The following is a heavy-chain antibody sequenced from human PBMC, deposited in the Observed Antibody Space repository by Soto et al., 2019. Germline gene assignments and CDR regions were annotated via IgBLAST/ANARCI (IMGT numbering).Heavy chain of an antibody. J-gene: IGHJ4*02. Sequence: SETLSLTCAVSGGSISSGGYSWSWIRQPPGKGLEWIGYIYHSGSTYYNPSLKSRVTISVDRSKNHFAMRLSSVTGADTAVYYCARASSSSSAADYWGQGTLVTVSS. CDR2: IYHSGST. CDR1: GGSISSGGYS. D-gene: IGHD6-6*01. V-gene: IGHV4-30-2*01. CDR3: ARASSSSSAADY.